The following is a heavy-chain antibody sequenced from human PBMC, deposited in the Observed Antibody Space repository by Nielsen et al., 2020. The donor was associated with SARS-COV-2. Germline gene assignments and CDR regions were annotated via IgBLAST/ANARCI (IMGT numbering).Heavy chain of an antibody. J-gene: IGHJ5*02. Sequence: SETLSLTCSVSGGSMTSYYWTWIRQPPGKGLEWIGCAYYTGITNYNPSLRSRVTISIDTSKRQVSLKMTSVTAADTAVYYCARHSDWFDPWGQGTLVTVSS. CDR3: ARHSDWFDP. CDR2: AYYTGIT. V-gene: IGHV4-59*01. D-gene: IGHD3-3*02. CDR1: GGSMTSYY.